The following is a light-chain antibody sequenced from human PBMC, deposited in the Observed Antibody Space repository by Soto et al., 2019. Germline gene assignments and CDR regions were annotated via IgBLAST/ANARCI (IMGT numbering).Light chain of an antibody. J-gene: IGLJ2*01. V-gene: IGLV3-21*01. Sequence: SYVVTQPPSVSVAPGKTARITCGGNNIGSKSVHWYQQKPGQAPVLVISYDSDRPSGIPERVSGSNSGNTATLTISRVEAGDEADYYCQVWESSSDLVVFGGGTKRTVL. CDR2: YDS. CDR3: QVWESSSDLVV. CDR1: NIGSKS.